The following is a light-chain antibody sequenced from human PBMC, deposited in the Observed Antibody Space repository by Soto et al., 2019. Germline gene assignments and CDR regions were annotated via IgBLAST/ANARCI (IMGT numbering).Light chain of an antibody. J-gene: IGKJ1*01. Sequence: EIVLTQSPGTLSLSPGEGATVSCRASQSVSSSYLAWHQQKPGQAPRLLIYGASSRATGIPDRFSGSGSGTDFTLTISRLEPEDFAVYYCQQYGSSPGTFGQGTKVDIK. CDR1: QSVSSSY. V-gene: IGKV3-20*01. CDR3: QQYGSSPGT. CDR2: GAS.